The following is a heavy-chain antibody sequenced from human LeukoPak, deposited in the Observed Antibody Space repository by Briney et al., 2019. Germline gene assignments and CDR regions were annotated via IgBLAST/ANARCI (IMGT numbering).Heavy chain of an antibody. Sequence: PSETLSLTCTVSGGSISSSSYYLGWIRQPPGKGLEWIGSIYYSGSTYYNPSLKSRVTISVDTSKNQFSLKLSSVTAADSAVYYCVSSSSSDYFDYWGQGTLVTVSS. D-gene: IGHD6-6*01. CDR2: IYYSGST. CDR1: GGSISSSSYY. CDR3: VSSSSSDYFDY. V-gene: IGHV4-39*01. J-gene: IGHJ4*02.